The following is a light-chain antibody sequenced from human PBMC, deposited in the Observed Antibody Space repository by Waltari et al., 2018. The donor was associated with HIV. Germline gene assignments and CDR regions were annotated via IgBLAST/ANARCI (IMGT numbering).Light chain of an antibody. V-gene: IGLV2-11*01. CDR3: CSYAGSYTLGV. J-gene: IGLJ2*01. CDR2: DVT. Sequence: QSALTQPRSVSGSPGQSVSISCTGTSNDLGDYNFVSWYQHHPGKAPKLIIFDVTTRPSGVPDRFSGSKSGNTASLTISGLQAEDEADYYCCSYAGSYTLGVFGGGTKVTVL. CDR1: SNDLGDYNF.